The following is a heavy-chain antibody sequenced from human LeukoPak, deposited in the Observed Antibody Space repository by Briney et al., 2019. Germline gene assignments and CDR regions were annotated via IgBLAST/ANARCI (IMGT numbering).Heavy chain of an antibody. CDR3: ARVEPPYYDILTGYYEPRENFFDY. CDR2: INPNSGGT. CDR1: GYTFTGYY. Sequence: GASVKVSCKASGYTFTGYYMHWVRPAPGQGLAWMGWINPNSGGTNYAQKFQGRVTMTRDTSISTAYMELSRLRSDDTAVYYCARVEPPYYDILTGYYEPRENFFDYWGQGTLVTVSS. D-gene: IGHD3-9*01. J-gene: IGHJ4*02. V-gene: IGHV1-2*02.